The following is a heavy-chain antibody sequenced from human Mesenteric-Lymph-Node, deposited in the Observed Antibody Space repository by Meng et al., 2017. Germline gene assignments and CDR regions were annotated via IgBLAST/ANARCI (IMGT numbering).Heavy chain of an antibody. V-gene: IGHV1-69*10. CDR2: LIPVLNKA. CDR3: AGGRGNHPLFDF. J-gene: IGHJ4*02. D-gene: IGHD2/OR15-2a*01. Sequence: REQAEVEVQQPRSSRHVAFKASGGSFRNYTFSRVRQAPVQGLEWMEGLIPVLNKAKSAPRFQDRVTFTADETTTTAYMELSSLTFEDTSVYFCAGGRGNHPLFDFWGQGTLVTVSS. CDR1: GGSFRNYT.